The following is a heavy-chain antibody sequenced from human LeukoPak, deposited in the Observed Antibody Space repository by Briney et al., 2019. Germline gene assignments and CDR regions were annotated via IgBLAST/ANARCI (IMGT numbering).Heavy chain of an antibody. V-gene: IGHV1-69*04. CDR1: GGTFSSYA. CDR3: ARDPGGERITMVRGATNNVDY. CDR2: IIPILGIA. D-gene: IGHD3-10*01. Sequence: ASVKVSCKASGGTFSSYAISWVRQAPGQGLEWMGRIIPILGIANYAQKFQGRVTITADKSTSTAYMELSSLRSEDTAVYYCARDPGGERITMVRGATNNVDYWGQGTLVTVSS. J-gene: IGHJ4*02.